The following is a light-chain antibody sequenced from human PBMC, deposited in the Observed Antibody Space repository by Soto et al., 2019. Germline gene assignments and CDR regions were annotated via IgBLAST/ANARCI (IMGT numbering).Light chain of an antibody. J-gene: IGLJ2*01. V-gene: IGLV2-14*01. CDR1: SSDVGGYNY. CDR3: YSYTSSNTVL. CDR2: EVS. Sequence: QSVPTQPASVSGSPGQSITISCTGTSSDVGGYNYVSWYQQYPGKAPKLMIYEVSNRPSGVSDRFSGSKSGNTASLTISGLQAEDEGDYYCYSYTSSNTVLFGGGTKVTVL.